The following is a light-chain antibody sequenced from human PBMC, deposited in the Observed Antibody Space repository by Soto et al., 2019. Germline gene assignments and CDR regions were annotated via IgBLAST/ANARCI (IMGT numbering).Light chain of an antibody. CDR2: AAS. CDR1: QGVSSW. Sequence: DIKLTQSPSSVSASVGDRVTITCRASQGVSSWLAWYQQKPGKAPKLLISAASSSPRGVPSRFSGSGSGTDSPITISSLHPEDFATYCYQQANSFPITFGQGTRLEIK. CDR3: QQANSFPIT. V-gene: IGKV1-12*01. J-gene: IGKJ5*01.